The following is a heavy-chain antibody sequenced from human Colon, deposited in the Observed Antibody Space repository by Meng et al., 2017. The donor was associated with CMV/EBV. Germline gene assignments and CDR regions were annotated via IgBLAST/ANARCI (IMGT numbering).Heavy chain of an antibody. J-gene: IGHJ4*02. CDR1: GFLFSSYG. V-gene: IGHV3-33*01. D-gene: IGHD6-19*01. Sequence: GGPLRLSCGASGFLFSSYGMHWVRQAPGKGLEWVAVIWSDGSKKYYGDSVKGRFTISRDNSKNTLYLQMNSLRPEDTAVYYCATDRGAGPFEYWGQGSLVTVSS. CDR2: IWSDGSKK. CDR3: ATDRGAGPFEY.